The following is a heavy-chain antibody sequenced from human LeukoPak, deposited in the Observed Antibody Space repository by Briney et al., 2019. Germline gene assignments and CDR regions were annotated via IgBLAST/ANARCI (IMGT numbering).Heavy chain of an antibody. V-gene: IGHV3-7*01. CDR1: GFTFSSYW. J-gene: IGHJ4*02. Sequence: GGSLRLSCAASGFTFSSYWMSWVRQAPGKGLEWVANINQDGGEKFYVDSVKGRFTISRDNAKNSPYLQMNSLRAEDTAMYYCARDIVVVPATFDYWGQGTLVSVSS. D-gene: IGHD2-2*01. CDR3: ARDIVVVPATFDY. CDR2: INQDGGEK.